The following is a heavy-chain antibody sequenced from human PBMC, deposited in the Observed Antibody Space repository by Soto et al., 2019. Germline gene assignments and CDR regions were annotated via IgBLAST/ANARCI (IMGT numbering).Heavy chain of an antibody. CDR1: GGTFSWHG. D-gene: IGHD3-22*01. J-gene: IGHJ4*02. CDR3: ARGWGYDNNDYYYAY. CDR2: IIPIFGTA. V-gene: IGHV1-69*01. Sequence: QVQLVQSGAEVRKPGSSVKVSCKASGGTFSWHGISWVRQAPGQGLEWMGGIIPIFGTANHAQKFQGRVTITADESTSTAYMELSSLRSEDTAVYYCARGWGYDNNDYYYAYWGQGTLVIVSS.